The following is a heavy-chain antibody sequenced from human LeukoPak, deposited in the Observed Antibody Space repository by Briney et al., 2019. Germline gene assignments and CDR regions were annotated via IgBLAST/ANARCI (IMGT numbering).Heavy chain of an antibody. CDR1: GFTFSSYA. Sequence: PGGSLRLSCAASGFTFSSYAMSWVRQAPGKGLEWVSAISGSGGSTYYADSVKGRFTISRDNSKNTLYLQMNSLRAEDTAAYYCAKDQVTIFGVVIQTGDYWGQGTLVTVSS. J-gene: IGHJ4*02. CDR3: AKDQVTIFGVVIQTGDY. CDR2: ISGSGGST. D-gene: IGHD3-3*01. V-gene: IGHV3-23*01.